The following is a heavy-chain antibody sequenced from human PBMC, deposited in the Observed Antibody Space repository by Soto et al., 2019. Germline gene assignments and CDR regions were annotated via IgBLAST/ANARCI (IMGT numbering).Heavy chain of an antibody. D-gene: IGHD3-3*01. V-gene: IGHV4-39*01. CDR3: ESRLNIYDFWSGYYNDYYYGMDV. Sequence: XTLSLTSTVSGGSLSSSSYYWGWIRQPPGKGLEWIWSIYYSGSTYYNPSLKSRVTISVDKSKNQFSLKLSSVNAADTAVYYCESRLNIYDFWSGYYNDYYYGMDVWGQGTTVTVS. CDR1: GGSLSSSSYY. J-gene: IGHJ6*02. CDR2: IYYSGST.